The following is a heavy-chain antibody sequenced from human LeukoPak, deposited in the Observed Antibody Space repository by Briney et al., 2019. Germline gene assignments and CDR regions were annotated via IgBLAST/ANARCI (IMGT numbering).Heavy chain of an antibody. J-gene: IGHJ6*03. CDR1: GYTFTSYG. D-gene: IGHD3-10*01. CDR2: ISAYNGNT. Sequence: ASVKVSCKASGYTFTSYGISWVRQAPGQGLEWMGWISAYNGNTNYAQKLQGRVTMTTDTSTSTAYMEPRSLRSDDTAVYYCARAGYGSGSPMDYYYYMDVWGKGTTVTVSS. CDR3: ARAGYGSGSPMDYYYYMDV. V-gene: IGHV1-18*01.